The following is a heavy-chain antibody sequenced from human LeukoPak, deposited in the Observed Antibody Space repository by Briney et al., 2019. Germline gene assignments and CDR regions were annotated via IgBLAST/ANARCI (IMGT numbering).Heavy chain of an antibody. J-gene: IGHJ4*02. CDR1: GFTFSSYA. Sequence: PGGSLRLSCAASGFTFSSYAMSWVRQAPGKGLEWVSAISGSGGSTYYADSVKGRFTISRDNSKNTLYLQMNSLRAEDTAVYYCAKDTYYYDSSGALDYWGQGTLVTVSS. CDR2: ISGSGGST. CDR3: AKDTYYYDSSGALDY. V-gene: IGHV3-23*01. D-gene: IGHD3-22*01.